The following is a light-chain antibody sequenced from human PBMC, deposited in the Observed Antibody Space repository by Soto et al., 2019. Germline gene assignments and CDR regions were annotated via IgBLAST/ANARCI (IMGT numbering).Light chain of an antibody. CDR1: HTISSN. CDR3: LQTYSVPWT. Sequence: DIQMTQSPSSLSASIGDRVTITCRASHTISSNLNWYQQKPGKAPQLLIYVASSVPSGVPPRFSGRGSGTEFTLTVSSLQSEDFATYYCLQTYSVPWTFGHGTKVEIK. CDR2: VAS. J-gene: IGKJ1*01. V-gene: IGKV1-39*01.